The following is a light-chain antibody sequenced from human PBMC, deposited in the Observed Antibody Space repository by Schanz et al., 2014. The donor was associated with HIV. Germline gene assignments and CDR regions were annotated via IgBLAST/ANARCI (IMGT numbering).Light chain of an antibody. CDR2: EVS. CDR1: SSDVAGYNF. Sequence: QSALTQPPSASGSPGQSVTISCTGASSDVAGYNFVSWYQQHPGKAPKLMIYEVSKRPSGVPYRFSGSQSGASASLAISGLQSEDEADFYCATWDDSLNGWVFGGGTKLTVL. J-gene: IGLJ3*02. CDR3: ATWDDSLNGWV. V-gene: IGLV2-8*01.